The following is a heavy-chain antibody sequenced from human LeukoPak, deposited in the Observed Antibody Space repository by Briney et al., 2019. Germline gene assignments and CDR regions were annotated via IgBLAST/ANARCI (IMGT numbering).Heavy chain of an antibody. D-gene: IGHD1-26*01. Sequence: PGGSLRLSCAASGFTFSSYAMSWVRQAPGKGLKWVSAISGSGGSTYYADSVKGRFTISRDNSKNTLYLQMNSLRAEDTAVYYCAKDPRRWELGDYWGQGTLVTVSS. CDR3: AKDPRRWELGDY. CDR1: GFTFSSYA. J-gene: IGHJ4*02. V-gene: IGHV3-23*01. CDR2: ISGSGGST.